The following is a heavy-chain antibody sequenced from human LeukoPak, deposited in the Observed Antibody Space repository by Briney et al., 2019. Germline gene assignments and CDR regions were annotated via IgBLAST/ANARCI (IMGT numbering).Heavy chain of an antibody. Sequence: PSETLSLTCTVSGGSISSYYWSWIRQPPGKGLEWIGYIYYSGSTNYNPSLKSRVTISVGTSKNQFSLKLSSVTAADTAVYYCARCTSCSEVATFDYWGQGTLVTVSS. CDR2: IYYSGST. CDR1: GGSISSYY. CDR3: ARCTSCSEVATFDY. V-gene: IGHV4-59*01. D-gene: IGHD2-2*01. J-gene: IGHJ4*02.